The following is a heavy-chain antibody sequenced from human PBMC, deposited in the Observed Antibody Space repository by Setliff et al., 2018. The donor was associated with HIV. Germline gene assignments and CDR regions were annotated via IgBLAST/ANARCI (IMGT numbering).Heavy chain of an antibody. D-gene: IGHD3-10*01. CDR3: ARSTYYYGSGKGSGWFDP. CDR2: IYHTGST. Sequence: PSETLSLTCTVSGGSISSGGYSWGWIRQPPGKGLEWIGSIYHTGSTHYNRSLKSRVNISVDTSKNQFSLNLRSVTAADTAVYCCARSTYYYGSGKGSGWFDPWGQGTLVTVSS. CDR1: GGSISSGGYS. J-gene: IGHJ5*02. V-gene: IGHV4-39*07.